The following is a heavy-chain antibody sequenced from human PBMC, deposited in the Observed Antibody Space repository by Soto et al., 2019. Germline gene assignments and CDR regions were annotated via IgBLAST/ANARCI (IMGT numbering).Heavy chain of an antibody. V-gene: IGHV3-30-3*01. D-gene: IGHD2-21*02. CDR3: ARGDCGGDCYSNPEYFQH. CDR1: GFTFSSYT. CDR2: ISYDGSNK. Sequence: AGGSLRLSCAASGFTFSSYTIHWVRQAPGKGLEWVAVISYDGSNKYYADSVKGRFTISRDNSQNTLYLQMHSLRAEDTAVYYCARGDCGGDCYSNPEYFQHWGQGTRVTVSS. J-gene: IGHJ1*01.